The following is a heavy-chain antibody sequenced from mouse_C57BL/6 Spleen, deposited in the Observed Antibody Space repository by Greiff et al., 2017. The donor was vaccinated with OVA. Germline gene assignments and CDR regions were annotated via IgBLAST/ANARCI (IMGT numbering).Heavy chain of an antibody. CDR1: GFTFTDYY. CDR2: IRNKANGYTT. D-gene: IGHD2-4*01. V-gene: IGHV7-3*01. CDR3: ARSPTYYDYDGAWFAY. J-gene: IGHJ3*01. Sequence: EVQLVESGGGLVQPGGSLSLSCAASGFTFTDYYMSWVRQPPGKALEWLGFIRNKANGYTTEYSASVKGRFTISRDNSQSILYLQMNALRAEDSATYYCARSPTYYDYDGAWFAYWGQGTLVTVSA.